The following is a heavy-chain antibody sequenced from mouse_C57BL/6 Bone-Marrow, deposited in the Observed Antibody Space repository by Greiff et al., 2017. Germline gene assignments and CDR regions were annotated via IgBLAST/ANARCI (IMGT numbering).Heavy chain of an antibody. CDR3: ARDWDERDDFDY. D-gene: IGHD4-1*01. V-gene: IGHV1-26*01. CDR2: IDPNNGGT. J-gene: IGHJ2*01. CDR1: GYTFTDYY. Sequence: VQLQQSGPELVKPGASVKISCKASGYTFTDYYMNWVKQSHGKSLAWIGDIDPNNGGTSYNPQFKGKDTLTVDKSSSTAYMELRSLTSEDSAVYYCARDWDERDDFDYWGQGTTLTVSS.